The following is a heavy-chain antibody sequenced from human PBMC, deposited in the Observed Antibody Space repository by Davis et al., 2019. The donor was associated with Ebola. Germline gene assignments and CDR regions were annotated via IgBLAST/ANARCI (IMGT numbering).Heavy chain of an antibody. CDR2: TYYSSKWYN. CDR1: GDSVSGSSGA. J-gene: IGHJ6*04. V-gene: IGHV6-1*01. CDR3: ARGWLRSGLDV. D-gene: IGHD5-12*01. Sequence: PSETLSLTCAISGDSVSGSSGAWNWIRQSPSRGLEWLGRTYYSSKWYNDYAASVKSRINISPDTAKNQFSLHLNSVTPEDTAVYYCARGWLRSGLDVWGKGAAVIVSS.